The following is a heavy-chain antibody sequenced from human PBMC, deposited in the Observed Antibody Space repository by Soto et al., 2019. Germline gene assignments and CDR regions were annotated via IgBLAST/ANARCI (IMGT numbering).Heavy chain of an antibody. D-gene: IGHD5-18*01. CDR2: FDPEDGET. Sequence: QVQLVQSGAEVKKPGASVKVSCKVSGYTLTELSMHWVRQAPGKGLEWMGGFDPEDGETIYAQKFQGRVTMTEDTSTDTAYMELSSLRFEDTAVYYYATHKGYSLILPQTKGLGFGYWGQGTLVTVSS. CDR3: ATHKGYSLILPQTKGLGFGY. CDR1: GYTLTELS. J-gene: IGHJ4*02. V-gene: IGHV1-24*01.